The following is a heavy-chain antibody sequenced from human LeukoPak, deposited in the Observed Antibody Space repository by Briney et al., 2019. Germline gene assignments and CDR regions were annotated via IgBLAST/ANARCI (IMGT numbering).Heavy chain of an antibody. J-gene: IGHJ4*02. V-gene: IGHV4-61*02. CDR1: GGSISSVNYY. Sequence: PSETLSLTCTVSGGSISSVNYYWSWIRQPAGKGLEWIGRIYTSGSTNYNPSLKSRVTISADTSKNQLSLKLSSVTAADTAVYYCARDSSGYHDYWGQGTLVTVSS. CDR2: IYTSGST. CDR3: ARDSSGYHDY. D-gene: IGHD3-22*01.